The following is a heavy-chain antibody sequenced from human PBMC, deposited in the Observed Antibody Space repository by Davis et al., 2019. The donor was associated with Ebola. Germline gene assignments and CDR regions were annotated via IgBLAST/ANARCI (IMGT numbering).Heavy chain of an antibody. J-gene: IGHJ6*02. CDR1: GFTFSSYG. Sequence: GGSLRLSCAASGFTFSSYGMHWVRQAPGKGLEWVAVICYDGSNKYYADSVKGRFTISRDNSKNTLYLQMNSLRAEDTAVYYCARDSGPSSIVLMGYYYGMDVWGQGTTVTVSS. V-gene: IGHV3-33*01. CDR3: ARDSGPSSIVLMGYYYGMDV. D-gene: IGHD2-8*01. CDR2: ICYDGSNK.